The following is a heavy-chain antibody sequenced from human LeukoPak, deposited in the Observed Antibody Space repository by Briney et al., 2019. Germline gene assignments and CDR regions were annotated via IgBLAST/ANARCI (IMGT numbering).Heavy chain of an antibody. V-gene: IGHV4-59*12. Sequence: SETLSLTCTVSGGSISSYYWSWIRQPPGKGLEWLGYIYYSGSTNYNPSLKSRVTISVDKSKNQFSLKLSSVTAADTAVYYCARSNPLLGWQQLLRGPGCFDPWGQGTLVTVSS. CDR1: GGSISSYY. CDR2: IYYSGST. J-gene: IGHJ5*02. D-gene: IGHD6-13*01. CDR3: ARSNPLLGWQQLLRGPGCFDP.